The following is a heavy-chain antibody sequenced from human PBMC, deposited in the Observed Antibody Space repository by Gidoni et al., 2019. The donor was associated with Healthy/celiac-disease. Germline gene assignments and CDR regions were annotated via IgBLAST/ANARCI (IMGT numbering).Heavy chain of an antibody. CDR2: TYYSGST. CDR1: GGSISSSSYY. J-gene: IGHJ5*02. D-gene: IGHD4-17*01. V-gene: IGHV4-39*01. CDR3: ARHGIGDGDDDNWFDP. Sequence: QLQLQESGPGLVKPSETLSLTCTVSGGSISSSSYYWGWIRQPPGKGLEWIGSTYYSGSTYYNPSLKSRVTISVDTSKNQFSLKLSSVTAADTAVYYCARHGIGDGDDDNWFDPWGQGTLVTVSS.